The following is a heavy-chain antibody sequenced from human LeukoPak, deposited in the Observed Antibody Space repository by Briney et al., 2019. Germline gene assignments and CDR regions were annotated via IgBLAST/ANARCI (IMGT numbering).Heavy chain of an antibody. Sequence: PGGSLRLSCAASGFTFSSYSMNWVRQAPGKGLEWVSSISSSSSYIYYADPVEGRFTISRDNAKNSLYLQMNSLRAEDTAVYYCARSFFGVVPFDPWGQGTLVTVSS. D-gene: IGHD3-3*01. CDR1: GFTFSSYS. CDR3: ARSFFGVVPFDP. V-gene: IGHV3-21*01. J-gene: IGHJ5*02. CDR2: ISSSSSYI.